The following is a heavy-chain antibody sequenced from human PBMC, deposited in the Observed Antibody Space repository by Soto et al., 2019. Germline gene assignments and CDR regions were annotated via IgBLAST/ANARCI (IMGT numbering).Heavy chain of an antibody. V-gene: IGHV1-69*01. CDR3: ARGALRYFDWLLYYDYFDY. D-gene: IGHD3-9*01. Sequence: QVQLVQSGAEVKKPGSSVKVSCKASGGTFSSYAISWVRQAPGQGLEWMGGIIPIFGTANYAQKFQGRVTTTADESTSTAYMELSSLRSEDTAVYYCARGALRYFDWLLYYDYFDYWGQGTLVTVSS. CDR2: IIPIFGTA. J-gene: IGHJ4*02. CDR1: GGTFSSYA.